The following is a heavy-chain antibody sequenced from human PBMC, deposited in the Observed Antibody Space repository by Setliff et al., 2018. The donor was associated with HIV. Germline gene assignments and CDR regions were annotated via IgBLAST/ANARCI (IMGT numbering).Heavy chain of an antibody. CDR1: GGSISSYY. D-gene: IGHD3-16*01. J-gene: IGHJ3*02. CDR2: IYYSGST. V-gene: IGHV4-59*01. Sequence: PSETLSLTCTVSGGSISSYYWSWIRQPPGKGLEWIGYIYYSGSTNYNPSLKSRLTISVDTSKNQFSLKLSSVTAADTAVYYCAREKGGDAAQDAFDIWGQGTMVTV. CDR3: AREKGGDAAQDAFDI.